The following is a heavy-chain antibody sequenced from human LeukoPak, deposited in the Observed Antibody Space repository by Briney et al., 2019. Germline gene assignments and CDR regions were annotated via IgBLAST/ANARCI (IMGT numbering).Heavy chain of an antibody. V-gene: IGHV3-23*01. Sequence: HTWGSLRLSCAASGFTFSSYAMSWVRQAPGKGLEWVSGISGSGSSTNYADSVKGRFTISRDNSKKTLYLQMNSLRAEDTAIYYCAKAQRPPIFYYFDYWGQGTLVIVSS. D-gene: IGHD6-25*01. J-gene: IGHJ4*02. CDR3: AKAQRPPIFYYFDY. CDR1: GFTFSSYA. CDR2: ISGSGSST.